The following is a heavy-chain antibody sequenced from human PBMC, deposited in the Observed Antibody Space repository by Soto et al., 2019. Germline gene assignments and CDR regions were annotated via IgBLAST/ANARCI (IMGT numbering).Heavy chain of an antibody. CDR1: GVSISTGGYY. D-gene: IGHD6-6*01. Sequence: SETLSLTCTVSGVSISTGGYYWNWIRQSPGRGLEWIGHIYSSGSTYYNPSLKSRVSISVDTSNNQFSLKLTSVTAADTAVYFCAREDAARIERWFDAWGQGILVTVSS. J-gene: IGHJ5*02. CDR3: AREDAARIERWFDA. V-gene: IGHV4-31*03. CDR2: IYSSGST.